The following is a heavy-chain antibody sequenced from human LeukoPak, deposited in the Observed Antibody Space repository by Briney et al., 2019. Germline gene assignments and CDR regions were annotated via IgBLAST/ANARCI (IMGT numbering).Heavy chain of an antibody. CDR3: ATDSPGSYYDSSGYYSHFPFGY. Sequence: GASVKVSCKASGYTFTDYYMHWVQQAPGEGLEWMGLVDPEDGETIYAEKFQGRVTITADTSTDTAYMELSSLRSEDTAVYYYATDSPGSYYDSSGYYSHFPFGYWGQGTLVTVSP. V-gene: IGHV1-69-2*01. D-gene: IGHD3-22*01. CDR1: GYTFTDYY. J-gene: IGHJ4*02. CDR2: VDPEDGET.